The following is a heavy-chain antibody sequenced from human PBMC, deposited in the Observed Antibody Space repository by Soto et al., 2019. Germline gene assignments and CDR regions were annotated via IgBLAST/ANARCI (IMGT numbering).Heavy chain of an antibody. D-gene: IGHD6-19*01. CDR3: ARGAVARTPASYYYYGMDL. V-gene: IGHV1-69*12. CDR1: GGTFSTYA. J-gene: IGHJ6*02. Sequence: QVQLLQSGAEVKKPGSSVRVSCEASGGTFSTYAISWVRQAPGQGLEWMGEIIPIVGTENYAQKFQVRVTITADESTTTVYMDLRSLRSEDTAVYYCARGAVARTPASYYYYGMDLWGQGTTVTVSS. CDR2: IIPIVGTE.